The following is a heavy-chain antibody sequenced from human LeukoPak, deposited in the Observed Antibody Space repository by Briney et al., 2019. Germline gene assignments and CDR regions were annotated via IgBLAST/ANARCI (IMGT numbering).Heavy chain of an antibody. D-gene: IGHD2/OR15-2a*01. V-gene: IGHV3-48*01. CDR2: ITSSSSTI. J-gene: IGHJ4*02. CDR3: ARNFDS. Sequence: PGGSLRLSCAASGFTFTSYTMNWVRQAPGKGLEWVSYITSSSSTIYYADSVKGRFTMSRDNAENSQYLQMTSLRAEDTAVYYCARNFDSWGQGTLVTVSS. CDR1: GFTFTSYT.